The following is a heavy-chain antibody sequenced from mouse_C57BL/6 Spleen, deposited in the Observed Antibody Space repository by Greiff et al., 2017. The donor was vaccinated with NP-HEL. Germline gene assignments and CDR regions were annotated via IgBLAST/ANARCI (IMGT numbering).Heavy chain of an antibody. CDR2: IYPRSGNT. D-gene: IGHD2-3*01. CDR3: ARGDDGYLGY. Sequence: VMLVESGAELARPGASVKLSCKASGYTFTSYGISWVKQRTGQGLEWIGEIYPRSGNTYYNEKFKGKATLTADKSSSTAYMELRSLTSEDSAVYFCARGDDGYLGYWGQGTTLTVSS. CDR1: GYTFTSYG. V-gene: IGHV1-81*01. J-gene: IGHJ2*01.